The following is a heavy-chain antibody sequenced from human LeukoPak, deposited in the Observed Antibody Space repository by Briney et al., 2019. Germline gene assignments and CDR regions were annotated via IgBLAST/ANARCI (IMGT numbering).Heavy chain of an antibody. CDR3: ARGYDYVWGSYRLRGNSVDY. V-gene: IGHV3-21*01. CDR1: GFTFSSYS. CDR2: ISSSSSYI. D-gene: IGHD3-16*02. J-gene: IGHJ4*02. Sequence: GGSLRLSCAASGFTFSSYSMTWVRQAPGKGLEWVSSISSSSSYIYYADSVKGRFTISRDNAKNSLYLQMNSLRAEDTAVYYCARGYDYVWGSYRLRGNSVDYWGQGTLVTVSS.